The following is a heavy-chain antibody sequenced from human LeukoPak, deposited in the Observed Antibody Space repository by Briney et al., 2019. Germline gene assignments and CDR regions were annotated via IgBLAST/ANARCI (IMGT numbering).Heavy chain of an antibody. CDR1: GFTFSSYA. V-gene: IGHV3-23*01. CDR3: ARDVRGGWYFDY. CDR2: ITGSGGST. J-gene: IGHJ4*02. D-gene: IGHD6-19*01. Sequence: GGSLRLSCAASGFTFSSYAMSWVRQAPGKGLEWVSAITGSGGSTYYADSVKGRFTISRDNSKNTLYVQMNSLRAEDTAVFYCARDVRGGWYFDYWGQGTLVTVSS.